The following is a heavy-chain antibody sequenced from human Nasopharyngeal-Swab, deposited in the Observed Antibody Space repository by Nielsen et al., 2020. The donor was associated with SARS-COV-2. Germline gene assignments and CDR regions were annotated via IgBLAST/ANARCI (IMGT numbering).Heavy chain of an antibody. J-gene: IGHJ5*02. V-gene: IGHV4-30-2*06. CDR1: GGSIDGGGYS. Sequence: SETLSLTCAVSGGSIDGGGYSWTWIRQSPGKGLKWIGYMYRGGSTNYSPSLKRRVTMSVDRAKNQFSLKLTSVTAADTAVYYCARTGGSIFNWFHPWGQGTLVTVSS. D-gene: IGHD3-10*01. CDR3: ARTGGSIFNWFHP. CDR2: MYRGGST.